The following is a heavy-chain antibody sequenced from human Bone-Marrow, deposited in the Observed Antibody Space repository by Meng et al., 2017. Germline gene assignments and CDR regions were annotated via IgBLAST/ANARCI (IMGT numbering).Heavy chain of an antibody. V-gene: IGHV4-4*02. CDR1: GDSISRRNW. J-gene: IGHJ4*02. Sequence: QVELQESGPGLVKPSGTLSLTCAVSGDSISRRNWWSWVRQPPGKGLEWIGEIYHSGNTNYNASLKSRVTLSIDKSKNQFSLKLSSVTAADTAVYYCARKAVAGNFDYWGQGTLVTVSS. D-gene: IGHD6-13*01. CDR3: ARKAVAGNFDY. CDR2: IYHSGNT.